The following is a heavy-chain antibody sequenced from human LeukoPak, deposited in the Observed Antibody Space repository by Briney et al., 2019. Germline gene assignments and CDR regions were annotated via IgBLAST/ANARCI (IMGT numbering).Heavy chain of an antibody. CDR3: ARDKLGSGYSSDFDC. D-gene: IGHD6-19*01. CDR2: IYTGGTT. Sequence: GGSLRLSCAASGFSVSSNYMNWVHQAPGKGLEWVSAIYTGGTTYYADSVKGRFTISRDNPKNTLYLQLNSLRAEDTAVYYCARDKLGSGYSSDFDCWGQGTLVTVSS. J-gene: IGHJ4*02. CDR1: GFSVSSNY. V-gene: IGHV3-66*02.